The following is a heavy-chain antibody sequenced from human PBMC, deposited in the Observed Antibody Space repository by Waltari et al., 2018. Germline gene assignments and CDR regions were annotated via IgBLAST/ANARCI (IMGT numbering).Heavy chain of an antibody. Sequence: QVQLQESGPGLVKPSETLSLTCTVSGGSISRYYWSWIRQRPRKGLTLIGYNYYSGSTNYNPSRKRRVTISVDTSKNQFSLKLSSVTAADTAVYYCARDKGYYYDSSGYPAPPGSYYYYYGMDVWGQCTTVTVSS. V-gene: IGHV4-59*01. J-gene: IGHJ6*02. D-gene: IGHD3-22*01. CDR1: GGSISRYY. CDR2: NYYSGST. CDR3: ARDKGYYYDSSGYPAPPGSYYYYYGMDV.